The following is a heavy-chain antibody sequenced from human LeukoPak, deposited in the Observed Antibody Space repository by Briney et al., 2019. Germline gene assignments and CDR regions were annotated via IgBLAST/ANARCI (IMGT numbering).Heavy chain of an antibody. D-gene: IGHD3-10*01. J-gene: IGHJ5*02. Sequence: KPSETLSLTCAVYGGSFSGYYWSWIRQPPGKGLEWIGEINHSGSTNYNPSLKSRVTISVDTSKNQFSLKLSSVTAADTAVYYCARAPRTHYGSGSYIWSGWFDPWGQGTLVTVSS. CDR3: ARAPRTHYGSGSYIWSGWFDP. V-gene: IGHV4-34*01. CDR1: GGSFSGYY. CDR2: INHSGST.